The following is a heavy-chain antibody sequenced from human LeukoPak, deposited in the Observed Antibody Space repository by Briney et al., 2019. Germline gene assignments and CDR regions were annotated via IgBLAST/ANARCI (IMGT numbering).Heavy chain of an antibody. D-gene: IGHD5-18*01. V-gene: IGHV1-2*02. Sequence: ASVKVSCKASGYTFTGYYMHWVRQAPGQGLEWMGWINPNSGGTNYAQKFQGRVNMTRDTSISTAYMELSRLRSDDTAVYYCARGTGEGYSYGRYYFDYWGQGTLVTVSS. CDR3: ARGTGEGYSYGRYYFDY. J-gene: IGHJ4*02. CDR1: GYTFTGYY. CDR2: INPNSGGT.